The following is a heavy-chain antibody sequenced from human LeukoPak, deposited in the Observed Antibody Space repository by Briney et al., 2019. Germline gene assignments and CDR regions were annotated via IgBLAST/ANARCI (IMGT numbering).Heavy chain of an antibody. CDR2: INSDGSST. J-gene: IGHJ4*02. CDR3: ARAWEMATAMAGGDY. V-gene: IGHV3-74*01. D-gene: IGHD5-24*01. Sequence: GGSLRLSCAASGFTFSSYWMHWVRQAPGKGLVWVSRINSDGSSTSYADSVKGRFTISRDNAKNTLYLQMNSLRAEDTAVYYCARAWEMATAMAGGDYWGQGTLVTVSS. CDR1: GFTFSSYW.